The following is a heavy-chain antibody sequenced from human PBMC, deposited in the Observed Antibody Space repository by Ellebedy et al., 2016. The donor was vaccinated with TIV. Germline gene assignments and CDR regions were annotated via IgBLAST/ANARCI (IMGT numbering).Heavy chain of an antibody. CDR2: IYHSGST. Sequence: GSLRLXXTVSGYSISSVYYWGWIRQPPGKGLEWLGSIYHSGSTYYNPSLKSRVTISGDTSKNQFSLKLSSVTAADTAVYYCARDPYSYGSGSYYNPVWGQGTLVTVSS. D-gene: IGHD3-10*01. V-gene: IGHV4-38-2*02. CDR3: ARDPYSYGSGSYYNPV. CDR1: GYSISSVYY. J-gene: IGHJ4*02.